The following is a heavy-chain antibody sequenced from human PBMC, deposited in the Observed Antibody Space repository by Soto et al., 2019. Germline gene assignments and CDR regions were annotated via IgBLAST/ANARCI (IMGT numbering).Heavy chain of an antibody. V-gene: IGHV1-69*13. Sequence: SVKVSCKASGGTFSSYAISWVRQAPGQGLEWMGGIIPIFGTANYAQKFQGRVTITADESTSTAYMELSSLRSEDTAVYYCALSRGYSYGFATPGMYYFDYWGQGTLVTVSS. CDR2: IIPIFGTA. J-gene: IGHJ4*02. CDR3: ALSRGYSYGFATPGMYYFDY. D-gene: IGHD5-18*01. CDR1: GGTFSSYA.